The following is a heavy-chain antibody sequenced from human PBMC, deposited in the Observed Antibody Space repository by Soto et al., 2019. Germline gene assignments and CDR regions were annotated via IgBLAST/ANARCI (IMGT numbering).Heavy chain of an antibody. V-gene: IGHV3-66*01. CDR2: IYSGGST. J-gene: IGHJ4*02. CDR1: GFTVSSNY. Sequence: PGGSLRLSCAASGFTVSSNYMSWVRQAPGKGLEWVSVIYSGGSTYYADSVKGRFTVSRDNSKNTLYLQMNSLRAEDTAVYYCARVFRLGQYRFAYWGQGTLVTVS. D-gene: IGHD3-16*01. CDR3: ARVFRLGQYRFAY.